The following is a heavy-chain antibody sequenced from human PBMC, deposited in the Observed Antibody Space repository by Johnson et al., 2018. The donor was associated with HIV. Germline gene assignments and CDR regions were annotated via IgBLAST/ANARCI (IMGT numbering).Heavy chain of an antibody. Sequence: QVQLVESGGGLVKPGGSLRLSCAASGFTFSAYYMSWIRQAPGKGLECLAYISSSGSSVYYTDSVKGRFTISRENAKNSLYLQRNSLRAEDTAVYYCARVREWEGGEVGDAFDIWGQGTMVTVSS. CDR2: ISSSGSSV. J-gene: IGHJ3*02. CDR3: ARVREWEGGEVGDAFDI. D-gene: IGHD1-26*01. CDR1: GFTFSAYY. V-gene: IGHV3-11*01.